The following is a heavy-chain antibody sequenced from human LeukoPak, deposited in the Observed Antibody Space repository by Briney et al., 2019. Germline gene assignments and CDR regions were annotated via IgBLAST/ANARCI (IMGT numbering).Heavy chain of an antibody. D-gene: IGHD3-3*01. V-gene: IGHV3-23*01. CDR2: ISGIGGST. CDR3: AKLGRITIFGVVIKGNGMDV. CDR1: GFTFSSYA. J-gene: IGHJ6*02. Sequence: GGSLRLSCAASGFTFSSYAMSWVRQTPGKGLEWVSAISGIGGSTYYADSVKGRFTISRDNSKNTLYLQMNSLRAEDTAVYYCAKLGRITIFGVVIKGNGMDVWGQGTTVTVSS.